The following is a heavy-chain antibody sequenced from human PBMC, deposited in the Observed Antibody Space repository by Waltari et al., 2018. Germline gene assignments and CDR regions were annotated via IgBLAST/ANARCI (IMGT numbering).Heavy chain of an antibody. V-gene: IGHV3-23*01. D-gene: IGHD2-8*01. Sequence: EVQVLESGGTLVKSGGSLRLYFALSTFQVINFAMTWVSQAPGKGLEYISSISGGGGVTVYANSVKGRFTISRDNSKSTLYLQMNSLRGEDTATYYCAKDPNGDYIGAFDTWGQGTMVTVSP. CDR1: TFQVINFA. CDR3: AKDPNGDYIGAFDT. CDR2: ISGGGGVT. J-gene: IGHJ3*02.